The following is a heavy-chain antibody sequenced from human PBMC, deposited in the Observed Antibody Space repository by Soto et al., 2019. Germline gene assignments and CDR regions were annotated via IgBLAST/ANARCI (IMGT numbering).Heavy chain of an antibody. V-gene: IGHV1-69*13. CDR1: GGTFSSYA. Sequence: ASVKVSCKASGGTFSSYAFSWVRQVPGQGLEWLGGIIRIFHTSTYAQKFQGRVTITADESTSTAYMELSSLRSEDTAVYYCVHRRDGYNSAFFDYWGQGTLVTVSS. CDR2: IIRIFHTS. D-gene: IGHD5-12*01. J-gene: IGHJ4*02. CDR3: VHRRDGYNSAFFDY.